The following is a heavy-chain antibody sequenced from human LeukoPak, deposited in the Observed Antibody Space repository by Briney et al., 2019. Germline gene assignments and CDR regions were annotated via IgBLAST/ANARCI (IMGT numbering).Heavy chain of an antibody. CDR3: ARAGLWFGEFDY. CDR2: IYDSGST. Sequence: SETLSLTCTVSGGSIRSSYYYWGWIRQPPGKGLEWIGSIYDSGSTNYNPSLKSRVTISVDTSKNQFSLKLSSVTAADTAVYYCARAGLWFGEFDYWGQGTLVTVSS. J-gene: IGHJ4*02. CDR1: GGSIRSSYYY. D-gene: IGHD3-10*01. V-gene: IGHV4-39*07.